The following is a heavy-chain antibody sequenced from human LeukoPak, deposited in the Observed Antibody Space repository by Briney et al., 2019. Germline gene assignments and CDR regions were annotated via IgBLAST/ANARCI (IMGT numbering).Heavy chain of an antibody. Sequence: ASVKVSCKAFGYTFTTYAMNWVRQAPGQGLEWMGWINTKTGNPTYAQGFTGRFVFSLDTSVSTAYLQISSLKAEDTAVYYCARYGDYGSGSYGDYWGQGTLVTVSS. CDR3: ARYGDYGSGSYGDY. CDR2: INTKTGNP. CDR1: GYTFTTYA. V-gene: IGHV7-4-1*02. J-gene: IGHJ4*02. D-gene: IGHD3-10*01.